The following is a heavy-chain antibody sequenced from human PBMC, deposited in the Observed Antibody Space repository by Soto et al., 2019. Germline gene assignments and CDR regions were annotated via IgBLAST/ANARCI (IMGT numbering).Heavy chain of an antibody. CDR1: GYSMSSGDYA. CDR2: IYYGGST. D-gene: IGHD3-22*01. Sequence: PSETPSLTCAVSGYSMSSGDYAGAWIRQPPGKGLEWIGYIYYGGSTYNNPSLQSRVTMSLDRSRNQFSLKLNSVTAADTAVYYCARVRREYDNSGPVDYWGQG. V-gene: IGHV4-30-2*01. J-gene: IGHJ4*02. CDR3: ARVRREYDNSGPVDY.